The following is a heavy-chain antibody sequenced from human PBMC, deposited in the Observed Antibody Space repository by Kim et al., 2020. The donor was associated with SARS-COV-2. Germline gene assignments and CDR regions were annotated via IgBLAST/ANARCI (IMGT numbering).Heavy chain of an antibody. D-gene: IGHD2-8*01. V-gene: IGHV5-10-1*01. CDR1: GYSFTTYW. CDR3: ARISNGRSPNWFDP. J-gene: IGHJ5*02. CDR2: IDPSGSYT. Sequence: GESLKISCKGSGYSFTTYWITWVRQMPGKGLEWMGRIDPSGSYTNYSPSFQGHVTISADKSIGTAYLQWNSLKASDTATYYCARISNGRSPNWFDPWGQGTLVTVSS.